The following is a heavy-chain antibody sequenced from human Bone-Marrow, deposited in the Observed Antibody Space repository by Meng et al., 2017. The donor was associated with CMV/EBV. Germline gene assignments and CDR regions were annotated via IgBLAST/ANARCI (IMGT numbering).Heavy chain of an antibody. D-gene: IGHD4-11*01. CDR2: MRSKANNYAI. Sequence: GESLKISCAASGFTFSESAIHWVRQASGKGLEWVGRMRSKANNYAIAYAASLKGRFTISRDESKNTVYLQMNGLETEDTAVYYGTRFLDYRDHRGLEVWGRGTTVTVSS. CDR3: TRFLDYRDHRGLEV. J-gene: IGHJ6*02. CDR1: GFTFSESA. V-gene: IGHV3-73*01.